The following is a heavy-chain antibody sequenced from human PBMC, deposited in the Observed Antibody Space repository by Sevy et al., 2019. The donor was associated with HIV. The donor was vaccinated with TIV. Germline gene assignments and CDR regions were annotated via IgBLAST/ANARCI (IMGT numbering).Heavy chain of an antibody. D-gene: IGHD6-19*01. CDR3: VSLFLSYRSGWSYFDY. J-gene: IGHJ4*02. V-gene: IGHV3-66*02. Sequence: GSLRLSCAISGFTVNDKYIIWVRQAPGKGLEWVSVIFSSGSTYYANSAKGRFTISRDNSKNTVDLQMNSVRAEDTAVYYCVSLFLSYRSGWSYFDYWGQGTLVTVSS. CDR1: GFTVNDKY. CDR2: IFSSGST.